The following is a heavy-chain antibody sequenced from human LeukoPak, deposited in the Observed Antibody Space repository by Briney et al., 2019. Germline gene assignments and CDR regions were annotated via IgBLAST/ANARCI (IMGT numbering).Heavy chain of an antibody. J-gene: IGHJ6*02. V-gene: IGHV1-18*01. CDR2: ISAYNGNT. D-gene: IGHD6-13*01. Sequence: GASVKVSCKASGYTFTSYGISWVRQAPGQGLEWMGWISAYNGNTNYAQKLQGRVTMTTDTSTSTAYMELRSLRSDDTAVYYCARSSAAGRYYYYYGMDVWGQGTTVTASS. CDR3: ARSSAAGRYYYYYGMDV. CDR1: GYTFTSYG.